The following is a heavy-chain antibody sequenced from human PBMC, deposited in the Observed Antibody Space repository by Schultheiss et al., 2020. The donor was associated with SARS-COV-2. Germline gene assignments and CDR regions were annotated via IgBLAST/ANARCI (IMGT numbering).Heavy chain of an antibody. CDR2: ISYDGSNK. V-gene: IGHV3-30*07. Sequence: GGSLRLSCAASGFTFSSYAMHWVRQAPGKGLEWVAVISYDGSNKYYADSVKGRFTISRDNSKNTLYLQMNSLRAEDTAVYYCARQGITIFGVVISRYGMDVWGQGTTVTVSS. J-gene: IGHJ6*02. CDR1: GFTFSSYA. D-gene: IGHD3-3*01. CDR3: ARQGITIFGVVISRYGMDV.